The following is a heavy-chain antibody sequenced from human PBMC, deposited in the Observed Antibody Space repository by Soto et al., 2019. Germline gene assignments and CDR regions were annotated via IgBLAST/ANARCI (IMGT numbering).Heavy chain of an antibody. CDR3: AGADPGAFDI. V-gene: IGHV4-39*01. J-gene: IGHJ3*02. CDR2: IYYSGNT. Sequence: SETLSLTCFVSGGSISRTTYYWGWVRQPPRKGLEWIGSIYYSGNTYYNPSLRSRVSISVDTSKNQFSLKLRSVTAADTAVYYCAGADPGAFDIWGPGTMVIVSS. CDR1: GGSISRTTYY.